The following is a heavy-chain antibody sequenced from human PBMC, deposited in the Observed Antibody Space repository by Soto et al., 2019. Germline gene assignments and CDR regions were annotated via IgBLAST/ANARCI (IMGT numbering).Heavy chain of an antibody. V-gene: IGHV4-39*01. CDR2: IYYSGST. CDR1: GDSITSNIYF. Sequence: SETLSLTCTVSGDSITSNIYFWAWIRQPPGKGLEWIGSIYYSGSTYYNPSLKSRVTISVDTSKNQFSLKLSSVTAADTAVYYCARAPSGTMIVVVITQFDYWGQGTLVTVSS. D-gene: IGHD3-22*01. J-gene: IGHJ4*02. CDR3: ARAPSGTMIVVVITQFDY.